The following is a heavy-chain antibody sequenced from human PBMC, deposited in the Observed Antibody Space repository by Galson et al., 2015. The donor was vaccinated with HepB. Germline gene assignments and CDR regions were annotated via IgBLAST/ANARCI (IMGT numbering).Heavy chain of an antibody. CDR2: ISGGGGST. CDR1: GLTFSSYA. D-gene: IGHD1-26*01. CDR3: AKTRGGSYPGDYFDY. V-gene: IGHV3-23*01. J-gene: IGHJ4*02. Sequence: SLRLSCGASGLTFSSYAMSWVRQAPGQGLEWVSAISGGGGSTYYADSGKGRFTISRDNSKNTLCLQMNSLRAEDTAVYYCAKTRGGSYPGDYFDYWGQGTLVTVSS.